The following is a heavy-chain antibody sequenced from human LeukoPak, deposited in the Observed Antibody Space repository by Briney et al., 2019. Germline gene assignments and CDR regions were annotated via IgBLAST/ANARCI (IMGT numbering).Heavy chain of an antibody. J-gene: IGHJ4*02. V-gene: IGHV3-30-3*01. CDR2: ISYDGSNK. Sequence: GRSLRLSCAASGFTFSSYAMHWVRQAPGKGLEWVAVISYDGSNKYYADSVKGRFTISRDNSKNTLYLQMNSLRAEDTAVYYCARDDLYYYDSSGYQQEVDYWGQGTLVTVSS. D-gene: IGHD3-22*01. CDR3: ARDDLYYYDSSGYQQEVDY. CDR1: GFTFSSYA.